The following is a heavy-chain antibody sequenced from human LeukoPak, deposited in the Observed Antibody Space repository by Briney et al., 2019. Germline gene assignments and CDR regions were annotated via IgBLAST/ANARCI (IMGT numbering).Heavy chain of an antibody. Sequence: ASVKVSCKVSGYTLTELSMHWVRQAPGKGLEWMGLINPRGTATRYAESFQGRLTLTRDLSTSTDYMELSSLRSDDTAVYFCARDTSEGDYAWWFDPWGQGTLVTVAS. CDR1: GYTLTELS. CDR3: ARDTSEGDYAWWFDP. J-gene: IGHJ5*02. CDR2: INPRGTAT. V-gene: IGHV1-46*01. D-gene: IGHD3-16*01.